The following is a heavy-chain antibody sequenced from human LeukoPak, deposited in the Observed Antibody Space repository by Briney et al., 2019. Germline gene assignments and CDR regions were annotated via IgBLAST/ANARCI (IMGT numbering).Heavy chain of an antibody. CDR2: IWYDGSSK. CDR3: ARSQSSSPIDY. Sequence: PGGSLRLSCAASGFSFSAYGVHWVRQAPGKGLEWVAVIWYDGSSKDYADSVKGRFTFSRDNSKNTLYLQMNSLTVEDTAVYYCARSQSSSPIDYWGQGTLVTVSS. V-gene: IGHV3-33*01. CDR1: GFSFSAYG. J-gene: IGHJ4*02. D-gene: IGHD6-13*01.